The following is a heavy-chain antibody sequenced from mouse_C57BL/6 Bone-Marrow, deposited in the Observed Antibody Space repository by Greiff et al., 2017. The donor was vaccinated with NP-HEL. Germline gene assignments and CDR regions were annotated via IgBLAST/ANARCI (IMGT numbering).Heavy chain of an antibody. CDR1: GFNIKDDY. J-gene: IGHJ3*01. CDR3: TPYYGSSYGFAY. V-gene: IGHV14-4*01. D-gene: IGHD1-1*01. Sequence: VQLQQSGAELVRPGASVKLSCTASGFNIKDDYMHWVKQRPEQGLEWIGWIDPENGDTEYASKFQGKATITAYTSSNTAYLQLSSLTSEDTAVYYCTPYYGSSYGFAYWGQGTLVTVSA. CDR2: IDPENGDT.